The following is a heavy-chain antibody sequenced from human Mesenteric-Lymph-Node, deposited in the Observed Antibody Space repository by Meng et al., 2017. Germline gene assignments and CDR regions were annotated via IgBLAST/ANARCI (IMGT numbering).Heavy chain of an antibody. CDR1: GFTFSSYA. V-gene: IGHV3-23*01. CDR2: ITGSGSNT. J-gene: IGHJ5*02. CDR3: AREAYKNWFDP. Sequence: GESLKISCGASGFTFSSYAMYWVRQAPGKGLEWVSAITGSGSNTYYTDSVKGRFTISRDNAKNSLFLQMNSLRAEDTAVYYCAREAYKNWFDPWGQGTLVTVSS. D-gene: IGHD2-21*01.